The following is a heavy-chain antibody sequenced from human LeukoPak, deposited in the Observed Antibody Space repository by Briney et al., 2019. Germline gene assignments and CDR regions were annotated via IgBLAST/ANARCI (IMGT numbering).Heavy chain of an antibody. CDR2: ISSSSSTI. Sequence: GGSLRLSCAASGFTFSSYSMNWVRQAPGKGLEWVSYISSSSSTIYYADSVKGRFTISRDNAKNSLHLQMNSLRAEDTAVYYCARADTAVSDYWGQGTLVTASS. V-gene: IGHV3-48*01. CDR1: GFTFSSYS. D-gene: IGHD4-23*01. CDR3: ARADTAVSDY. J-gene: IGHJ4*02.